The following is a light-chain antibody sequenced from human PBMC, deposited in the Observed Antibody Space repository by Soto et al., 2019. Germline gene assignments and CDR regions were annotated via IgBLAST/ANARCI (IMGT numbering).Light chain of an antibody. CDR1: SSNIGNNY. CDR3: ATWDRSLSVGV. CDR2: DND. J-gene: IGLJ2*01. V-gene: IGLV1-51*01. Sequence: QSVLTQPPSVSAAPGQKVTISCSGSSSNIGNNYVFWYQQLPGTAPKLLIYDNDKRPSGSPDRYSGSKSGTSATLGINGLQNGDEDYYYCATWDRSLSVGVFGGGTKHTDL.